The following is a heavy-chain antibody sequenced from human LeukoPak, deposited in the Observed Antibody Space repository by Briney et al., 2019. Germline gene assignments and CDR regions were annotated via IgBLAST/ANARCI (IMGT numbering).Heavy chain of an antibody. Sequence: TFSSYAMSWVRQPPGKGLEWIGSIYYSGSTYYNPSLKSRVTISVDTSKNQFSLKLSSVTAADTAVYYCARMAISYGLLYFDYWGQGTLVTVSS. CDR1: TFSSYA. V-gene: IGHV4-39*01. CDR2: IYYSGST. CDR3: ARMAISYGLLYFDY. D-gene: IGHD5-18*01. J-gene: IGHJ4*02.